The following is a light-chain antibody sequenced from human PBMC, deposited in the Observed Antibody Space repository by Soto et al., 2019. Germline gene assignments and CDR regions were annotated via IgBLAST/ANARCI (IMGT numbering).Light chain of an antibody. J-gene: IGLJ2*01. CDR3: SSYTITHIPVI. Sequence: QSALTQPASVSGSPGQSITIYCTGTSNDIGGYNYVSWYQQHPGEAPKLIIYEVSNRPSGVSNRFSGSKSDNTASLTITGLQAEDEASYYCSSYTITHIPVIFGGGTQLTVL. CDR1: SNDIGGYNY. V-gene: IGLV2-14*01. CDR2: EVS.